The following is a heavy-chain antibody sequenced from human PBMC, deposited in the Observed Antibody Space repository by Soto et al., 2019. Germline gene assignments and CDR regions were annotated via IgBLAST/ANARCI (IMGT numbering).Heavy chain of an antibody. Sequence: GASVKVSCKASGYTFTSYGISWVRQAPGQGLEWMGWISAYNGNTNYAQKLQGRVTMTTDTSTSTAYMELRSLRSDDTAVYYCARFNLFWGWIDYYYYGMDAGGKGTTVTVPS. CDR2: ISAYNGNT. D-gene: IGHD3-16*01. V-gene: IGHV1-18*01. J-gene: IGHJ6*04. CDR1: GYTFTSYG. CDR3: ARFNLFWGWIDYYYYGMDA.